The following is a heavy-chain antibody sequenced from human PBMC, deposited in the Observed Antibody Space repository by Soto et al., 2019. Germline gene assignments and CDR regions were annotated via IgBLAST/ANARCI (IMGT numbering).Heavy chain of an antibody. V-gene: IGHV1-69*02. D-gene: IGHD6-13*01. CDR1: GGTFSIYT. Sequence: QVQLVQSGSEVKKPGSSVKVSCKASGGTFSIYTISWVRQAPGQGLEWMGRVIPIFDVTSYAQRFQGRVTITADKSTTTAYMELSRLRSEDTAVYYCARDSDNSNWPNFDYWGQGTLVTVSS. CDR2: VIPIFDVT. J-gene: IGHJ4*02. CDR3: ARDSDNSNWPNFDY.